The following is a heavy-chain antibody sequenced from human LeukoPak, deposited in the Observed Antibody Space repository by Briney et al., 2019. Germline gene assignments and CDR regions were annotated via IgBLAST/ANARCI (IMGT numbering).Heavy chain of an antibody. CDR3: AKIGYYYGPDY. CDR2: IYHSGST. CDR1: GYSISSGYY. Sequence: SETLSLTCAVSGYSISSGYYWGWIRQPPGKGLEWIGSIYHSGSTYYNPSLKSRVTISVDTSKNQFSLKLSSVTAADTAVYYCAKIGYYYGPDYWGRGTLVTDPS. V-gene: IGHV4-38-2*01. J-gene: IGHJ4*02. D-gene: IGHD3-10*01.